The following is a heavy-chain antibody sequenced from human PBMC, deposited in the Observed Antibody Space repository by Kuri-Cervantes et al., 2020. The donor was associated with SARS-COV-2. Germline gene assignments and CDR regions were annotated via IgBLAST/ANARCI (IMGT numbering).Heavy chain of an antibody. D-gene: IGHD2/OR15-2a*01. J-gene: IGHJ3*02. Sequence: SQTLSLTCVVSAGTISSNWWTWVRHPPGKGLEWIGAIYHSGSTNYSPSLGGRATISLDKSKNQFSLNVYSVTAADTAVYYCARGLSLTFHGGAFDIWGQGTTVTVSS. CDR2: IYHSGST. V-gene: IGHV4-4*02. CDR3: ARGLSLTFHGGAFDI. CDR1: AGTISSNW.